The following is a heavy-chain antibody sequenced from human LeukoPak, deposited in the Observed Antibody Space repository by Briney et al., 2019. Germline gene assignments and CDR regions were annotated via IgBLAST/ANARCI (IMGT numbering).Heavy chain of an antibody. J-gene: IGHJ4*02. Sequence: ASVKVSCKASGGTFSSYAISWVRQAPGQGLEWMGWMNPNSGNTGYAQKFQGRVTMTRNTSISTAYMELSSLRSEDTAVYYCARVIDSIAAAGSDWGQGTLVTVSS. V-gene: IGHV1-8*02. CDR1: GGTFSSYA. CDR2: MNPNSGNT. D-gene: IGHD6-13*01. CDR3: ARVIDSIAAAGSD.